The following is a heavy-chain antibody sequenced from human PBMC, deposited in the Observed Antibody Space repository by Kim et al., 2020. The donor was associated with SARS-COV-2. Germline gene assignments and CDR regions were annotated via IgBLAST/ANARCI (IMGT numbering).Heavy chain of an antibody. J-gene: IGHJ4*02. V-gene: IGHV7-4-1*02. D-gene: IGHD6-19*01. Sequence: ASVKVSCKASGYTLTNYAMNWVRQAPGQGLEWMGWINPNTGNPTYAQGFTGRVVFSVDTSVSTAYLQISSLKAEDTAVYYCARDDIAVAGFVRYFDYWGQGTLVTVSS. CDR2: INPNTGNP. CDR1: GYTLTNYA. CDR3: ARDDIAVAGFVRYFDY.